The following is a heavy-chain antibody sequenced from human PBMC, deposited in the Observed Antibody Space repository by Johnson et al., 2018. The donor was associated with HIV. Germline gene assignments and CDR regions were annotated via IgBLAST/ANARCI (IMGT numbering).Heavy chain of an antibody. CDR3: ASGAYSSSLTFDI. V-gene: IGHV3-66*01. D-gene: IGHD6-6*01. Sequence: VQLVESGGGLVQPGGSLRLSCAASGFTFRSYWMPWVRQAPGKGLVWFSVIYSGGSTYYADPVKGRFTISRENSKNTLYLQRNSLRVEDTAVYYCASGAYSSSLTFDIWGQGTMVTVSS. J-gene: IGHJ3*02. CDR2: IYSGGST. CDR1: GFTFRSYW.